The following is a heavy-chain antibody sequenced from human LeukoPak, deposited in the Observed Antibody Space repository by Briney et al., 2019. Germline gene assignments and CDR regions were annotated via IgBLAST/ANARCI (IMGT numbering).Heavy chain of an antibody. Sequence: GGSLRLSCAASGFTFSSYEMNWVRQAPGKGLEWVSYISSSGSTIYYADSVKGRFTISRDNAKNSLYLQMNSLRAEDTAVYYCARGPITMVRGVIITGYFDYWGQGTLVTVSS. J-gene: IGHJ4*02. CDR1: GFTFSSYE. D-gene: IGHD3-10*01. V-gene: IGHV3-48*03. CDR3: ARGPITMVRGVIITGYFDY. CDR2: ISSSGSTI.